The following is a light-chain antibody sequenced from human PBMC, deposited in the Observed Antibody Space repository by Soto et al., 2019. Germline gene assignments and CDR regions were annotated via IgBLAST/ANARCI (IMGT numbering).Light chain of an antibody. CDR3: FSFTSTNTHV. Sequence: QSALTQPASVSGSPEQSVTISCTGTSSDFGSYKFVSWYQHHPGKVPKVIIYETSKRPSGVSDRFSGSKSGNTASLTISGLQAEDEADYYCFSFTSTNTHVFGSGTKVTVL. CDR2: ETS. J-gene: IGLJ1*01. CDR1: SSDFGSYKF. V-gene: IGLV2-23*01.